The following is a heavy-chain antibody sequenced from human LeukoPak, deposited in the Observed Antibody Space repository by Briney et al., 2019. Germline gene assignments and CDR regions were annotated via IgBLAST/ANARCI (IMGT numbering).Heavy chain of an antibody. V-gene: IGHV3-23*01. CDR3: AKNGCCGGSGSYYHG. J-gene: IGHJ4*02. CDR1: GFTFSSYG. Sequence: PGGSLRLSCAASGFTFSSYGMSWVRQAPGKGLEWVSAISGSGGSTYYADSVKGRFTISRDNSKNTLYLQMNSLRAEDTAVYYCAKNGCCGGSGSYYHGWGQGTLVTVSS. D-gene: IGHD3-10*01. CDR2: ISGSGGST.